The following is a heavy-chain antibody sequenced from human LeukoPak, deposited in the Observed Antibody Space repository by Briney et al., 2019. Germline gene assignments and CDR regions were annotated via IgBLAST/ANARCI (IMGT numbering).Heavy chain of an antibody. D-gene: IGHD2-15*01. CDR2: IYTSGST. J-gene: IGHJ4*02. CDR3: ARDQRYCSGGSCYSKPADY. Sequence: SQTLSLTCTVSGGSISSGSYYWRWIRQPAGKGLEWIVRIYTSGSTNYNPSLKSRVTISVDTSKNQFSLKLSSVTAADTAVYYCARDQRYCSGGSCYSKPADYWGQGTLVTVSS. V-gene: IGHV4-61*02. CDR1: GGSISSGSYY.